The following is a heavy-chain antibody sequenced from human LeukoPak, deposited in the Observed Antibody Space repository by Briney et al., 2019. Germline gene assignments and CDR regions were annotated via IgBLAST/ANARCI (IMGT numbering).Heavy chain of an antibody. Sequence: SETLSLTCTVSGGSISSGSYYWSWIRQPAGKGLEWIGHIYSTGSTNYNPSLKSRVTISVDTSKNQFSLKLSSVTAADTAVYYCARDVGTALVTGDYWGQGTLVTVSS. D-gene: IGHD5-18*01. CDR2: IYSTGST. CDR3: ARDVGTALVTGDY. CDR1: GGSISSGSYY. V-gene: IGHV4-61*09. J-gene: IGHJ4*02.